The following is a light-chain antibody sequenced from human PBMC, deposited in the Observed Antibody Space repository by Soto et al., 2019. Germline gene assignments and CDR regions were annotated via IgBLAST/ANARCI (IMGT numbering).Light chain of an antibody. CDR1: QSVSSN. J-gene: IGKJ5*01. CDR3: QHYNNWLIT. Sequence: EIVMTQSPATLSVSPGERATLSCRASQSVSSNLAWYQQKPGQAPRLLIYGASTRATGIPARFSGSGSGTEFTLTLSSLQSEDFAIYYCQHYNNWLITFGQGTRLEIK. CDR2: GAS. V-gene: IGKV3-15*01.